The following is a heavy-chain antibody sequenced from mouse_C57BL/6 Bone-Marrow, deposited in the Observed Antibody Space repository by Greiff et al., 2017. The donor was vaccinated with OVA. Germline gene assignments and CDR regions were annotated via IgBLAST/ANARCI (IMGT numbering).Heavy chain of an antibody. D-gene: IGHD4-1*02. V-gene: IGHV5-9*01. CDR2: ISGGGGNT. CDR1: GFTFSSYT. Sequence: EVKLMESGGGLVKPGGSLKLSCAASGFTFSSYTMSWVRQTPEKRLEWVATISGGGGNTYYPDSVKGRFTISRDNAKNTLYLQMSSLRSEDTALYYCARHAPPQLGPPYWYFDVWGTGTTVTVSS. J-gene: IGHJ1*03. CDR3: ARHAPPQLGPPYWYFDV.